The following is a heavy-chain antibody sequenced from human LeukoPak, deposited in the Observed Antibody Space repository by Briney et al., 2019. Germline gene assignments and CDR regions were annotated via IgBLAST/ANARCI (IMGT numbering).Heavy chain of an antibody. J-gene: IGHJ4*02. CDR2: IYYSGST. CDR3: ARQNGYGSVFDY. V-gene: IGHV4-59*04. CDR1: GGSISSYY. Sequence: SETLSLTCTVSGGSISSYYWSWIRQPPGKGLEWIGYIYYSGSTYYNPSLKSRVTISVDTSKNQFSLKLSSVTAADTAAYYCARQNGYGSVFDYWGQRTLVTVSS. D-gene: IGHD3-10*01.